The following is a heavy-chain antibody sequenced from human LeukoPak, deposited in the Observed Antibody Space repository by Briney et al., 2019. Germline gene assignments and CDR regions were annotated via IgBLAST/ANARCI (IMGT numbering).Heavy chain of an antibody. D-gene: IGHD2-15*01. CDR3: ARAYIVVVVAATGVHFDY. J-gene: IGHJ4*02. CDR2: INHSGST. Sequence: SETLSLTCAVYGGSFSGYYWSWIRQPPGKGLEWIGEINHSGSTNYNPSLKSRVTISVDTSKNQFSLKLSSVTAADTAVYYCARAYIVVVVAATGVHFDYWGQGTLVTVSS. V-gene: IGHV4-34*01. CDR1: GGSFSGYY.